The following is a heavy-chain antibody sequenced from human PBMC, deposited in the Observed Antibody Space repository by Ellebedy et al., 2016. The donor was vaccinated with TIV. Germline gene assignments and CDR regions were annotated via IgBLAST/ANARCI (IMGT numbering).Heavy chain of an antibody. CDR3: ARVVWQQPVSYAFDI. Sequence: MPSETLSLTCTVSGGSISSYYWSWIRQPPGKRLAWIGYLSYSGSTNYNPSLKSRVTISVDTSKNKFSLRLNSVTAADTAVYYCARVVWQQPVSYAFDIWGQGTMVTVSS. V-gene: IGHV4-59*01. CDR2: LSYSGST. J-gene: IGHJ3*02. CDR1: GGSISSYY. D-gene: IGHD6-13*01.